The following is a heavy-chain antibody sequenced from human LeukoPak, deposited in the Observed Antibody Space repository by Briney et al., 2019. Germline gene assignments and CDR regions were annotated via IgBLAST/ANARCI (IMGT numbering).Heavy chain of an antibody. CDR3: ARVDITMVRGPRRPFVYYMDV. Sequence: SETLSLTCTVSGGSISSSSYYWGWIRQPPGKGLEWIGSIYYSGSTYYNPSLKSRVTISVDTSKNQFSLKLSSVTAADTAVYYCARVDITMVRGPRRPFVYYMDVWGKGTTVTVSS. V-gene: IGHV4-39*07. CDR2: IYYSGST. CDR1: GGSISSSSYY. J-gene: IGHJ6*03. D-gene: IGHD3-10*01.